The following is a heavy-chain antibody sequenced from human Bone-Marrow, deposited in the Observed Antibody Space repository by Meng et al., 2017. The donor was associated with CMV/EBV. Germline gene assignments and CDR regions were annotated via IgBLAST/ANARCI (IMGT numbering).Heavy chain of an antibody. Sequence: GESLKISCSASGFTFSTYSMNWVRQAPGKGLEWVSSISPTSSYIFYADSVKGRFTISRDNAQNSLYLQMNSLRAEDTAVYYCARESYYGGNPSQDLWGQGTLVTVSS. CDR3: ARESYYGGNPSQDL. CDR2: ISPTSSYI. V-gene: IGHV3-21*01. J-gene: IGHJ5*02. D-gene: IGHD4-23*01. CDR1: GFTFSTYS.